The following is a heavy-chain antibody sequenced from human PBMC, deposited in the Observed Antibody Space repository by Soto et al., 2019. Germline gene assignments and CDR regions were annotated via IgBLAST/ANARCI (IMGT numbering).Heavy chain of an antibody. Sequence: GGSLRLSCAASGFTFSSYDMHWVRQATGKGLEWVSAIGTAGDTYYPGSVKGRFTISRENAKNSLYLQMNSLRAEDTAVYYCARGIAAAGTNIDYWGQGTLVTVSS. V-gene: IGHV3-13*01. CDR2: IGTAGDT. CDR1: GFTFSSYD. CDR3: ARGIAAAGTNIDY. D-gene: IGHD6-13*01. J-gene: IGHJ4*02.